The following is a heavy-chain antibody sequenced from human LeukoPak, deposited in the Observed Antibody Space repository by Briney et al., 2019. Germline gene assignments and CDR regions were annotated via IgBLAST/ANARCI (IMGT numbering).Heavy chain of an antibody. J-gene: IGHJ6*03. CDR2: IYSGGST. CDR3: ARLTTYGSGSHYYYYYYYMDV. Sequence: GGSLRLSCAASGFTFSSYWMSWVRQAPGKGLEWVSVIYSGGSTYYADSVKGRFTISRDNSKNTLYLQMNSLRAEDTAVYYCARLTTYGSGSHYYYYYYYMDVWGKGTTVTISS. V-gene: IGHV3-53*01. D-gene: IGHD3-10*01. CDR1: GFTFSSYW.